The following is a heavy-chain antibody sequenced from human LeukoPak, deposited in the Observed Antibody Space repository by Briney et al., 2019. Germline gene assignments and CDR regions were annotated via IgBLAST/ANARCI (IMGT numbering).Heavy chain of an antibody. D-gene: IGHD2/OR15-2a*01. Sequence: ASVKVSCKASGGTFTSHAITWVRQAPGQGLEWMGGISPFYHIPTYAQIFQGRVTITTDESTSTAYMELSSLTSDGTAVYYSARGRPTGNIYNWGPRAPGSVSS. CDR1: GGTFTSHA. V-gene: IGHV1-69*05. CDR2: ISPFYHIP. J-gene: IGHJ4*02. CDR3: ARGRPTGNIYN.